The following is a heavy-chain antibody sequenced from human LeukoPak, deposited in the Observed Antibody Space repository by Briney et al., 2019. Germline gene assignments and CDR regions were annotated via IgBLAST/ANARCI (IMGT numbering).Heavy chain of an antibody. D-gene: IGHD3-3*01. CDR1: GGSISSSSYY. CDR2: IYYSGST. CDR3: ARDRGYDFWSGSIWFDP. Sequence: SETLSLTCTVSGGSISSSSYYWGWIRQPPGKGLEWIGSIYYSGSTYYNPSLKSRVTISVDTSKNQFSLKLSSVTAADTAVYYCARDRGYDFWSGSIWFDPWGQGTLVTVSS. J-gene: IGHJ5*02. V-gene: IGHV4-39*07.